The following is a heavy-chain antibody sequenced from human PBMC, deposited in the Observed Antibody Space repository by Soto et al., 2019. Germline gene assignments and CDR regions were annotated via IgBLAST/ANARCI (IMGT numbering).Heavy chain of an antibody. Sequence: PSETLSLTCSVSGASIRSYYWHGIRQPPGKGLEWIGYVYTSDYTRYRSSLKSRVTIAVETSKSQFYLRLNSVTAADTAVDSCASSAGHPGDFFYYNGMDVWGQGTTVTVSS. CDR2: VYTSDYT. D-gene: IGHD3-10*01. CDR3: ASSAGHPGDFFYYNGMDV. CDR1: GASIRSYY. V-gene: IGHV4-4*08. J-gene: IGHJ6*02.